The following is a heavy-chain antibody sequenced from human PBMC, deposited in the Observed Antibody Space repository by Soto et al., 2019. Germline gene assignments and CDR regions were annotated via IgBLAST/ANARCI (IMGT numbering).Heavy chain of an antibody. CDR3: ARGDYPRDY. J-gene: IGHJ4*02. CDR2: IWYDGSNK. V-gene: IGHV3-33*01. D-gene: IGHD4-17*01. CDR1: GFTFSSYG. Sequence: QVQLVESGGGVVQPGRSLRLSCAASGFTFSSYGMHWVRQAPGKGLEWVAVIWYDGSNKYYADSVKGRFTISRDNSKNTLYLQMNSLRAGDTAVYYCARGDYPRDYWGQGTLVTVSS.